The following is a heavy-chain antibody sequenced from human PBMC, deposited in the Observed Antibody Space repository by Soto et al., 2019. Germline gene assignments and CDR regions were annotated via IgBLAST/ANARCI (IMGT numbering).Heavy chain of an antibody. J-gene: IGHJ4*02. CDR2: ISYHGSDK. CDR1: GFTFSNYG. V-gene: IGHV3-30*18. CDR3: AKDHLTTTVTTVGY. Sequence: QVQLVESGGGVVQPGRSLRLSCAASGFTFSNYGMHWVRQAPGKGLEWVAVISYHGSDKYYADSVKGRFTISRDNSKNTLYLQMDSLRAEDTAVYYCAKDHLTTTVTTVGYWSQGTLVTVSS. D-gene: IGHD4-17*01.